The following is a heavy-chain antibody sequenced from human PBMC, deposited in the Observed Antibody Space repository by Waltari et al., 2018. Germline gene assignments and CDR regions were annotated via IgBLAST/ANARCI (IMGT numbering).Heavy chain of an antibody. J-gene: IGHJ3*02. D-gene: IGHD3-22*01. Sequence: QVQLVQSGAEVKKPGASVKVSCKASGYTFTSYDINWVRQDTGQGLEWMGWMNPNSGNTGYAQKFQGRVTMTRNTSISTAYMELSSLRSEDTAVYYCARENRYYYDSSGNAFDIWGQGTMVTVSS. CDR1: GYTFTSYD. CDR2: MNPNSGNT. V-gene: IGHV1-8*01. CDR3: ARENRYYYDSSGNAFDI.